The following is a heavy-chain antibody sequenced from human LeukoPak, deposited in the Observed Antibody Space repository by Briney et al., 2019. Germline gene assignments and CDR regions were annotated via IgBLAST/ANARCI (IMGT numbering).Heavy chain of an antibody. CDR1: GYTFTDYY. CDR2: INPNSGGT. Sequence: GASVKVSCKASGYTFTDYYTHWVRQAPGQGLEWMGCINPNSGGTNYARKFQGRVTMTRDTSINTAYMELSSLRSDDTAVYYCARDGRSGWHYFDHWGQRTLHTVSS. V-gene: IGHV1-2*02. J-gene: IGHJ4*02. CDR3: ARDGRSGWHYFDH. D-gene: IGHD6-19*01.